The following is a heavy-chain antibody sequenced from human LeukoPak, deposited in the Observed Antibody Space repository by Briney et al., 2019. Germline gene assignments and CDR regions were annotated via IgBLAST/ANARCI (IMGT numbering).Heavy chain of an antibody. Sequence: ASVKVSCKASGYTFTSYYMHWVRQAPGQGLEWMGIINPSGGSTSYAQKFQGRVIMTRDTSTSTVYMELSSLRSEDTAVYYCAREFGYCSSTSCQYPDYWGQGTLVTVSS. V-gene: IGHV1-46*03. D-gene: IGHD2-2*03. CDR2: INPSGGST. J-gene: IGHJ4*02. CDR1: GYTFTSYY. CDR3: AREFGYCSSTSCQYPDY.